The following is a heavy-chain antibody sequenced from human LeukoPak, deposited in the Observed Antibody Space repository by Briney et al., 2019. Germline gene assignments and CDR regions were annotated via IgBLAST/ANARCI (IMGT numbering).Heavy chain of an antibody. CDR2: IYSSVNT. CDR3: ARVPSQGDYYYMDV. Sequence: SETLSLTCTVAGGSISRYYWSWIRQPPGKGLEWIGYIYSSVNTRYNPTPKSRVTISVDTSKNQFYLKLSSVTAADTAVYYCARVPSQGDYYYMDVWGKGTTVTVSS. D-gene: IGHD1-26*01. V-gene: IGHV4-59*01. CDR1: GGSISRYY. J-gene: IGHJ6*03.